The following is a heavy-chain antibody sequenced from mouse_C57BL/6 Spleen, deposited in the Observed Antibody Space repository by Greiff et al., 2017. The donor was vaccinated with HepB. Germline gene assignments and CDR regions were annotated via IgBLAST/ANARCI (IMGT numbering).Heavy chain of an antibody. Sequence: QVQLQHSGAELVRPGASVTLSCKASGYTFTDYEMHWVKQTPVHGLEWIGAIDPETGGTAYNQKFKGKAILTADKSSSTAYMELRSLTSEDSAVYYCTRDYYGSSYGDWGQGTTLTVSS. CDR3: TRDYYGSSYGD. J-gene: IGHJ2*01. CDR1: GYTFTDYE. V-gene: IGHV1-15*01. CDR2: IDPETGGT. D-gene: IGHD1-1*01.